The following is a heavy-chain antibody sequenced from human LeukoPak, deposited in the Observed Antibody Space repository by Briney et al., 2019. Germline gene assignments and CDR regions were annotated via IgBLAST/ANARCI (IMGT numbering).Heavy chain of an antibody. Sequence: GGSLSLSCAVSGFPFSTYSTSCVRQSPAKGLEYVSSISGGGDYLYYADSVRARFTISRDNDKNSLFLQVTSLRAEDTAVYLCARTRSGVTCGYYFDFWGQGTLVTV. CDR1: GFPFSTYS. V-gene: IGHV3-21*01. CDR3: ARTRSGVTCGYYFDF. J-gene: IGHJ4*02. D-gene: IGHD2-21*01. CDR2: ISGGGDYL.